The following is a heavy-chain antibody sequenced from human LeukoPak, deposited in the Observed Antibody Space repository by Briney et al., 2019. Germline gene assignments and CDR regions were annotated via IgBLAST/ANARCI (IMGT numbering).Heavy chain of an antibody. D-gene: IGHD3-10*01. CDR1: GGSISSSNW. CDR3: ARDPSGGGNWFDP. J-gene: IGHJ5*02. V-gene: IGHV4-4*02. Sequence: LSGTLSLTCAVSGGSISSSNWWSWVRQPPGKGLEWIGEIYHSGSTYYNPSLKSRVTISVDTSKNQFSLKLSSVTAADTAIYYCARDPSGGGNWFDPWGQGTLVTVSS. CDR2: IYHSGST.